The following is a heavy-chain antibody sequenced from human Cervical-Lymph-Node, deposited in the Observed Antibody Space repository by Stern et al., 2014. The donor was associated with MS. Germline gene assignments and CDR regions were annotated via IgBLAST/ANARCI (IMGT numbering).Heavy chain of an antibody. J-gene: IGHJ4*02. CDR1: GFSFSRYA. Sequence: MQLVESGGGVVQPGRSLRLSCAASGFSFSRYAMHWVRQAPGKGLEWVALIWYDGSNPYYADSVTGRFTISRDNFKITLYLQMNSLRAEDTAVYYCASAYSSSHYYFDYWGQGTLVTVSS. V-gene: IGHV3-33*01. CDR3: ASAYSSSHYYFDY. CDR2: IWYDGSNP. D-gene: IGHD6-13*01.